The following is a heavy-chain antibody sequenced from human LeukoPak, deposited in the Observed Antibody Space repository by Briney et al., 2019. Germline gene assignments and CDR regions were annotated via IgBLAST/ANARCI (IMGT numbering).Heavy chain of an antibody. CDR1: GFTFSSYG. V-gene: IGHV3-66*01. Sequence: GGSLRLSCAASGFTFSSYGMHWVRQAPGKGLEGVSVIYSGGSTYYSDSVKGRFTISRDNSKNTLYLQMNSLRAEDTAVYYCARGTGELDYWGQGTLVTVSS. D-gene: IGHD7-27*01. CDR2: IYSGGST. J-gene: IGHJ4*02. CDR3: ARGTGELDY.